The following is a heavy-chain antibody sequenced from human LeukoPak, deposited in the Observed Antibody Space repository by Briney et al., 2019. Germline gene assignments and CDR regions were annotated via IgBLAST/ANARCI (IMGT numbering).Heavy chain of an antibody. J-gene: IGHJ4*02. Sequence: QPGGSLRLSCAASGFTFSTYWMHWVRQAPGKGLVWVSRINSDGSSTTYADSVRGRFTISRDNAKNTLYLQMNSLRAEDTAVYYCARDGTAGTPRRSTFDYWGQGTLVTVSS. CDR2: INSDGSST. CDR1: GFTFSTYW. CDR3: ARDGTAGTPRRSTFDY. D-gene: IGHD6-13*01. V-gene: IGHV3-74*01.